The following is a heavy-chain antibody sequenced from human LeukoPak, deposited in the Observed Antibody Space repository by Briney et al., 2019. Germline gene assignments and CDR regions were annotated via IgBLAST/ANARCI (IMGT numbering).Heavy chain of an antibody. CDR3: SKSEGGSYYRPLDY. Sequence: GGSLRLSCAASGFTFDDYAMHWVRQAPGKGLEWVSGISWHSGIIDYADSVKGRFTISRDNAKNSLYLQMNSLRAEDTALYYCSKSEGGSYYRPLDYWGQGTLVTVSS. J-gene: IGHJ4*02. V-gene: IGHV3-9*01. CDR1: GFTFDDYA. D-gene: IGHD1-26*01. CDR2: ISWHSGII.